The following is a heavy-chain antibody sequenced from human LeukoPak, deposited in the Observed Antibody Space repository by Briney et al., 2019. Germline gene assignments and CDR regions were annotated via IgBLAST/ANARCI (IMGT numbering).Heavy chain of an antibody. J-gene: IGHJ6*03. CDR1: GDSISSTNYY. CDR3: AGNRGGYYYGSAYYYYYMDV. D-gene: IGHD3-10*01. Sequence: PSETLSLTCTVSGDSISSTNYYWGWIRQPPGTGLEWIGSIYYSGSTYYNPSLESRVTISVDTSKSQFSLKLSSVTAADTAVYYCAGNRGGYYYGSAYYYYYMDVWGKGTTVTISS. V-gene: IGHV4-39*01. CDR2: IYYSGST.